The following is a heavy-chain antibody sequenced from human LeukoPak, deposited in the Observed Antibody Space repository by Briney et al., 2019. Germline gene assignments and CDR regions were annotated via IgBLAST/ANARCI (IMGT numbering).Heavy chain of an antibody. D-gene: IGHD4-17*01. CDR2: IRYDGGNK. CDR3: ARERDPYGDYIIDAFDI. Sequence: GGSLRLSCAASGFTFSSYGMNWVRQAPGKGLEWVAYIRYDGGNKNYADSVKGRFTISRDNSKNTLYVQMNSLRVEDTAVYYCARERDPYGDYIIDAFDIWGRGTMVTVSS. V-gene: IGHV3-30*02. J-gene: IGHJ3*02. CDR1: GFTFSSYG.